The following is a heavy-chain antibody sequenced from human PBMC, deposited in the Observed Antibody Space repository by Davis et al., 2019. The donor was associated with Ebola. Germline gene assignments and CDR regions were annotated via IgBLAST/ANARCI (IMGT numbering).Heavy chain of an antibody. Sequence: ASVKVSCKASGYTFTIYGISWVRQAPGQGLEWMGWINPNSGGTNYAQKFQGWVTMTRDTSISTAYMELSRLRSDDTAVYYCARVGTTVTTFDYWGQGTLVTVSS. D-gene: IGHD4-17*01. J-gene: IGHJ4*02. CDR3: ARVGTTVTTFDY. V-gene: IGHV1-2*04. CDR2: INPNSGGT. CDR1: GYTFTIYG.